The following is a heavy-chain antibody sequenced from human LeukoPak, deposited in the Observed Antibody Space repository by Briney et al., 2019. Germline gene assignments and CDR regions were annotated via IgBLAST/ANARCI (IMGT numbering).Heavy chain of an antibody. CDR2: IYYSGST. J-gene: IGHJ4*02. Sequence: SETLSLTCTVSDGSISTYYWSWIRQPPGKGLEWIGSIYYSGSTNYNPSLKSRVTISVDTSKNQFSLKLSSVTAADTAVYYCARGSGYDILTGYRTTPMDYWGQGTLVTVSS. CDR1: DGSISTYY. V-gene: IGHV4-59*12. D-gene: IGHD3-9*01. CDR3: ARGSGYDILTGYRTTPMDY.